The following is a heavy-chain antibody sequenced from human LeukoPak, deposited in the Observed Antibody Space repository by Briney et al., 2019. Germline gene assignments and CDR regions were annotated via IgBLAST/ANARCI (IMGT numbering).Heavy chain of an antibody. J-gene: IGHJ4*02. CDR2: IYSGGST. D-gene: IGHD1-26*01. V-gene: IGHV3-66*01. Sequence: GGSLRLSCAASGFTVSSNYMSWVRQAPGKGLEWVSVIYSGGSTYYADSVKGRFTISRDNSKNTLYLKMNSLRAEDTAVYYCARERDSGSSPPYCFDYWGQGTLVTVSS. CDR1: GFTVSSNY. CDR3: ARERDSGSSPPYCFDY.